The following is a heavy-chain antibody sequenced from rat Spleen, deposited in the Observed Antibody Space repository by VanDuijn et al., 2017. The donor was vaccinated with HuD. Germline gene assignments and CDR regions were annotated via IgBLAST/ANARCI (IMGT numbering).Heavy chain of an antibody. J-gene: IGHJ2*01. CDR2: ISYDGSST. V-gene: IGHV5-29*01. CDR3: ASQYNSGYYFDY. Sequence: EVQLVESGGGLVQPGRSLKLSCAASGFTFSNYGMAWVRQAPTKGLEWVATISYDGSSTYYRDSGKGRFTISRENAKKTLYMQMDSLRSEDTATYYCASQYNSGYYFDYWGQGVMVTVSS. CDR1: GFTFSNYG. D-gene: IGHD4-3*01.